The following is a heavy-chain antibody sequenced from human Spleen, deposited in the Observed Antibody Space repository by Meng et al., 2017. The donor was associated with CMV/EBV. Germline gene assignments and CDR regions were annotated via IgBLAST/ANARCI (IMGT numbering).Heavy chain of an antibody. CDR3: ARERGGSYSPFDY. CDR1: GDSISTYY. CDR2: IYYSGTT. J-gene: IGHJ4*02. D-gene: IGHD1-26*01. V-gene: IGHV4-59*01. Sequence: SETLSLTCTVSGDSISTYYWSWIRQPPGKGLEWIGYIYYSGTTNFNPSLGSRVTMSVDTSKNQISLKLSSVTAADTAVYYCARERGGSYSPFDYWGQGTLVTVSS.